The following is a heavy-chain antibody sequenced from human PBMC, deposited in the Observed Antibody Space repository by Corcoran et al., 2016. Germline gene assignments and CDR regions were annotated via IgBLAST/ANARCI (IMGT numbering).Heavy chain of an antibody. CDR2: IIPIFGTA. J-gene: IGHJ6*02. Sequence: QVQLVQSGAEVKKPGSSVKVSCKASGGTFSSYAISWVRQAPGQGLEWMGGIIPIFGTANYAQKFQGRVTITADKSTSTAYMELSSLRSEDTAVYYCARVKSGYDNYYYYGMDVWGQGTTVTVSS. CDR3: ARVKSGYDNYYYYGMDV. CDR1: GGTFSSYA. V-gene: IGHV1-69*06. D-gene: IGHD5-12*01.